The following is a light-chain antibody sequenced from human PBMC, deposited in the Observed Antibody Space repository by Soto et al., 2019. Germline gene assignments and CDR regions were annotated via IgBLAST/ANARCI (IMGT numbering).Light chain of an antibody. Sequence: DIRVTQSPPTLSASVGDRVTITCRASQTITTWMAWYQQKPGKAPKLLVYDASTLQSGVATRFSGSGSGTEFTLISSGLQPEDSATYYCQQYTNTNHPWMFGQGTKVDIK. CDR3: QQYTNTNHPWM. J-gene: IGKJ1*01. CDR1: QTITTW. V-gene: IGKV1-5*01. CDR2: DAS.